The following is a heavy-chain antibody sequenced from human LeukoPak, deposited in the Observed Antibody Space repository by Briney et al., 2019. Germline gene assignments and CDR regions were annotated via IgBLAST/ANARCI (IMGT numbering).Heavy chain of an antibody. CDR2: ISGSSSTI. CDR3: ARDNPPRYCSSTSCYASYYYYYMDV. CDR1: GFSFSSNS. Sequence: GGSLRLSCAASGFSFSSNSMNWVRQAPGKGLEWVSYISGSSSTIYYADSVKGRFTISRDNAKNSLYLQMNSLRAEDTAVYYCARDNPPRYCSSTSCYASYYYYYMDVWGKGTTVTVSS. D-gene: IGHD2-2*01. J-gene: IGHJ6*03. V-gene: IGHV3-48*01.